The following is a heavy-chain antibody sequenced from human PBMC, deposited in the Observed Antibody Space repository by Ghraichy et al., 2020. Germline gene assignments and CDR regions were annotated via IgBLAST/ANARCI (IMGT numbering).Heavy chain of an antibody. CDR2: IHSGDTT. J-gene: IGHJ4*02. V-gene: IGHV3-53*01. CDR1: GFTVNSNY. Sequence: GESLNISCAVSGFTVNSNYMSWVRQAPGKGLEWVAVIHSGDTTRYADFVKGRFTIFRDTSKNTVYLQMNSLGEEDTAVYYCAREPFDYWGQGTHLTVSS. CDR3: AREPFDY.